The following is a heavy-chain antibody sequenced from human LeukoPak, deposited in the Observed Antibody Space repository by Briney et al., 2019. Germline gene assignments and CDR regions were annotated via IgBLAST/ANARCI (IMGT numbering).Heavy chain of an antibody. V-gene: IGHV3-23*01. Sequence: GGSLRLSCAASGFTFSSSAMSWVRQAPGKGLEWVSSISGSGGSTYYAESVKGRFTISRDNSKNTLYLQMNSLRAEDTAVYYCAKAAFRIAAAGALFDYWGQGTLVTVSS. CDR1: GFTFSSSA. CDR3: AKAAFRIAAAGALFDY. CDR2: ISGSGGST. J-gene: IGHJ4*02. D-gene: IGHD6-13*01.